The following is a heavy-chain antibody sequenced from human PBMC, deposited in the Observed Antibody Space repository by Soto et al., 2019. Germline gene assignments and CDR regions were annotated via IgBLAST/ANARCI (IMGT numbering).Heavy chain of an antibody. CDR2: IYYSGST. CDR1: GGSISSGDYY. D-gene: IGHD5-18*01. V-gene: IGHV4-30-4*01. CDR3: ARGDTAMVIGAFDI. J-gene: IGHJ3*02. Sequence: SETLSLTCTVSGGSISSGDYYWSWIRQPPGKGLEWIGYIYYSGSTYYNPSLKSRVTISVDTSKNQFSLKLSSVTAADTAVYYCARGDTAMVIGAFDICGQGTMVTVSS.